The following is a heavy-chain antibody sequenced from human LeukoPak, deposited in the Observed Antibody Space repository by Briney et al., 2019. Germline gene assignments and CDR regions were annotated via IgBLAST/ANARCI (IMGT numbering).Heavy chain of an antibody. CDR3: ARGRGLY. J-gene: IGHJ4*02. Sequence: ASVKVSCKASGYTFTAHYIHWVRQAPGQGLEWMGWLDPDSGGTKYAQKFQGRVTMTRDTSISTAYMDLSRLSPDDTAVYYCARGRGLYWGQGTLVTVSS. D-gene: IGHD3/OR15-3a*01. CDR1: GYTFTAHY. V-gene: IGHV1-2*02. CDR2: LDPDSGGT.